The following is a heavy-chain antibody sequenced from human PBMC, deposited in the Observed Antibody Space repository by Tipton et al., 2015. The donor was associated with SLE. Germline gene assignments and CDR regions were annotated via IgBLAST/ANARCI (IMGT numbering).Heavy chain of an antibody. CDR3: ARYNTRAVAVRWFDP. CDR2: ISSSGSTI. Sequence: SLRLSCAASGFTFSDYYMSWIRQAPGKGLEWVSYISSSGSTIYYADSVKGRFTISRDNAKNSLYLQMNSLRAEDTAVYYCARYNTRAVAVRWFDPWGQGTLVTVSS. D-gene: IGHD6-19*01. V-gene: IGHV3-11*04. CDR1: GFTFSDYY. J-gene: IGHJ5*02.